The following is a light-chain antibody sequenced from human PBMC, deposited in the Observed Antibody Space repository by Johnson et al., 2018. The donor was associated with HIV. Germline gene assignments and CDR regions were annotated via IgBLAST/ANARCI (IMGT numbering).Light chain of an antibody. V-gene: IGLV1-51*02. J-gene: IGLJ1*01. CDR2: ENN. CDR3: GTWDSSRSGGV. CDR1: SSNIGNNY. Sequence: HSVLTQPPSVSAAPGQKVTISCSGSSSNIGNNYVSWYQQLPGTAPKLLIYENNKRPSGIPDRFSGSKSGTSATLGITGLQTGDEAGYSCGTWDSSRSGGVFGTGAKVTGL.